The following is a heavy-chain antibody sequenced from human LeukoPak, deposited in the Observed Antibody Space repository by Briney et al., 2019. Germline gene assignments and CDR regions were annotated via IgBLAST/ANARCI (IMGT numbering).Heavy chain of an antibody. CDR1: GGSISSSSYY. CDR3: ARLPRGSDYFDY. V-gene: IGHV4-39*01. CDR2: IYYSGST. J-gene: IGHJ4*02. D-gene: IGHD3-10*01. Sequence: PSETLSLTCTVSGGSISSSSYYWGWIRQPPGKGLEWIGSIYYSGSTYYNPSLKSRVTISVDTSKNQFSLKLSSLTAADTAVYYCARLPRGSDYFDYWGQGTLVTVSS.